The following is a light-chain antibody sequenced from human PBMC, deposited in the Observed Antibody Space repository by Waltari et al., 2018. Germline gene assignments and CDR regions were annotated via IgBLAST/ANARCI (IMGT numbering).Light chain of an antibody. CDR1: QSISNF. Sequence: DIQLTQSPSSLSASAGARVTITCRARQSISNFLNWYQQKPGKAPNLLIYDTYNLQRGVPSRFSGSGSGTDFTLTISSLQPEDFATYFCQQSYRTPLTFGGGTKVEIK. V-gene: IGKV1-39*01. J-gene: IGKJ4*01. CDR3: QQSYRTPLT. CDR2: DTY.